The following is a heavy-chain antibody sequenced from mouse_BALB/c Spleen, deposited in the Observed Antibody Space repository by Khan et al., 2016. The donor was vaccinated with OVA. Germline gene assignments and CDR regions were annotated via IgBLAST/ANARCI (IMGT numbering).Heavy chain of an antibody. CDR1: GFSINSGYV. V-gene: IGHV3-2*02. D-gene: IGHD1-2*01. CDR3: ASTARLKY. Sequence: VQLQESGPGLVKPSQSLSLTCTVTGFSINSGYVWNWIRQFPGNKVEWMAYISHSGSTNYNPSLKSRITITRDTAKNQFFLQLNSVTTEDTATSYCASTARLKYWGQGTTLTVSS. J-gene: IGHJ2*01. CDR2: ISHSGST.